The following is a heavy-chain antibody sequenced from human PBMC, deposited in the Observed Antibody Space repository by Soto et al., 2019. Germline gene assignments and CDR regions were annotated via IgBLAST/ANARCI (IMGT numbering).Heavy chain of an antibody. V-gene: IGHV3-30*18. Sequence: GGSLRLSCAASGVTFSSYGMHWVRQAPGKGLEWVAVISYDGSNKYYADSVRGRFTISRDNSKNTLYLQMNSLRAEDTVVYYCAKDVGSGYDYYYYMDVWGKGTTVTVSS. J-gene: IGHJ6*03. CDR1: GVTFSSYG. D-gene: IGHD2-15*01. CDR3: AKDVGSGYDYYYYMDV. CDR2: ISYDGSNK.